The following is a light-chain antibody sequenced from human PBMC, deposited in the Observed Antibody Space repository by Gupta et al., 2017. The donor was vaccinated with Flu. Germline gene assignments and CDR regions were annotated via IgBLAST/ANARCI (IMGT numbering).Light chain of an antibody. Sequence: SSVLTQPPSVSVAPGQTAKISCGGNNIATKSVHWYQQKPGQAPVLVVYDESDRPAGFPERFSGSISGNTATLTITRVEAGDEADYYCQAWDTDDNHVLFGGGSKLTVL. J-gene: IGLJ2*01. CDR3: QAWDTDDNHVL. CDR2: DES. CDR1: NIATKS. V-gene: IGLV3-21*02.